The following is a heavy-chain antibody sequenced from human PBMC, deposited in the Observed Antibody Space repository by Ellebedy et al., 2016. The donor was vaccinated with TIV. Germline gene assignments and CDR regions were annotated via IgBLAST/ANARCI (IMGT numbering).Heavy chain of an antibody. V-gene: IGHV3-66*01. CDR2: ISSGDNT. Sequence: GESLKISCAASGFTVNTNYMTWVRQAPGKGLEWVSLISSGDNTYYADSVKGRFIISSDKSENTLYLQINSLRAEDTAVYYCARASFYDVDLSGWYFNLWGRGTLVTVSS. D-gene: IGHD3-10*02. J-gene: IGHJ2*01. CDR3: ARASFYDVDLSGWYFNL. CDR1: GFTVNTNY.